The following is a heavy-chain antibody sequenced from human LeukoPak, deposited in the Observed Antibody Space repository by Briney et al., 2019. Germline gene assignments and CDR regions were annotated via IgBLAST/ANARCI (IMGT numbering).Heavy chain of an antibody. D-gene: IGHD2-15*01. J-gene: IGHJ6*02. Sequence: SVKVSCKASGGTFSRYAISWVRQAPGQGLEWMGGIIPIFGTANNAQKFQGRVTITADESTSTAYTELSSLRSEDTALYYCAKDIQAGGEDYYYGMDVWGQGTTVTVSS. CDR1: GGTFSRYA. V-gene: IGHV1-69*13. CDR3: AKDIQAGGEDYYYGMDV. CDR2: IIPIFGTA.